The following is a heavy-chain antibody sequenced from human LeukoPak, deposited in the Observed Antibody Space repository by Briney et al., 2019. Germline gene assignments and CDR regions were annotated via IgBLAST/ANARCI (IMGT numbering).Heavy chain of an antibody. V-gene: IGHV1-69*02. J-gene: IGHJ4*02. CDR2: IIPILGIA. Sequence: GASVKVSCKASGYSFTGYYLHWVRQAPGQGLEWMGRIIPILGIANYAQKFQGRVTITADKSTSTAYMELSSLRSEDTAVYYCARVEGDSSSWYDSSPFFDYWGQGTLVTVSS. CDR3: ARVEGDSSSWYDSSPFFDY. CDR1: GYSFTGYY. D-gene: IGHD6-13*01.